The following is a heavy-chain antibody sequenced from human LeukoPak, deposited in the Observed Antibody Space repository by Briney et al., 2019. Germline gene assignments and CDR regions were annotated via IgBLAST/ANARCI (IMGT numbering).Heavy chain of an antibody. D-gene: IGHD3-10*01. CDR3: ARGEGSGSYYKYYFDY. CDR2: INHSGST. CDR1: GGSFSGYY. Sequence: SETLSLTCAVYGGSFSGYYWSWIRQPPGKGLEWIGEINHSGSTNYNPSLKSRVTISVDTSKNQLSLKLSSVTAADTAVYYCARGEGSGSYYKYYFDYWGQGTLVTVSS. V-gene: IGHV4-34*01. J-gene: IGHJ4*02.